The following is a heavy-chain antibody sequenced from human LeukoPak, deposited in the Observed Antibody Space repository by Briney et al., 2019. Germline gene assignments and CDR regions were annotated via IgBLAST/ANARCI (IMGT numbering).Heavy chain of an antibody. CDR1: GYTFTGYH. Sequence: ASVKVSCKASGYTFTGYHMHWVRQAPGQGLEWMGWINPNSGGTNYAQKFQGRVTMTRDTSISTAYMELSRLRSDDTAVYYCASHYYGSGSYSYYYYGMDVWGQGTTVTVSS. J-gene: IGHJ6*02. D-gene: IGHD3-10*01. CDR3: ASHYYGSGSYSYYYYGMDV. CDR2: INPNSGGT. V-gene: IGHV1-2*02.